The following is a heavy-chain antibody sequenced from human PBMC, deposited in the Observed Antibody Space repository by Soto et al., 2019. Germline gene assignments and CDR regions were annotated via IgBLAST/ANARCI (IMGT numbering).Heavy chain of an antibody. CDR2: IIPIFGTA. Sequence: QVQLVQSGAEVKKPGSSVKVSCKASGGTFSSYAISWVRQAPGQGLEWMGGIIPIFGTANYAQKFQGRVTITADESTSTAYMEVSSLRSEDTAVYYCARGLVAYCGGDCSYYFDYWGQGTLVTVSS. J-gene: IGHJ4*02. CDR1: GGTFSSYA. CDR3: ARGLVAYCGGDCSYYFDY. D-gene: IGHD2-21*02. V-gene: IGHV1-69*12.